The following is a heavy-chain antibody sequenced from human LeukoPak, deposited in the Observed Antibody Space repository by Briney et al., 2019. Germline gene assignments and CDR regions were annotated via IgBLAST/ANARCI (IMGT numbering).Heavy chain of an antibody. CDR2: ISGSGGST. V-gene: IGHV3-23*01. D-gene: IGHD6-19*01. Sequence: GGSLRLSCAASEFTFSNYAMNWVRQAPGKGLEWVSGISGSGGSTYYADSVKGRFTISRDNSKNTLYLQMNSLRAEDTAVYYCAKLPIAVAGRGWFDYWGQGTLVTVSS. CDR1: EFTFSNYA. CDR3: AKLPIAVAGRGWFDY. J-gene: IGHJ4*02.